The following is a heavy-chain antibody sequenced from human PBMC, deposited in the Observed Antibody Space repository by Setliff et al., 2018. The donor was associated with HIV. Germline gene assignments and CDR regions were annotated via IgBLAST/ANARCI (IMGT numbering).Heavy chain of an antibody. D-gene: IGHD3-22*01. J-gene: IGHJ3*02. CDR1: GGTFSSYA. Sequence: WASVKVSCKASGGTFSSYAISWVRQAPGQGLQWMGGIIPIVGIANYVQKFQGSVTITADKSTSTVYMEFSSLRSEDTAVYYCARGARDMIVVIGGDAFDIWGQGTMVTVSS. CDR2: IIPIVGIA. CDR3: ARGARDMIVVIGGDAFDI. V-gene: IGHV1-69*10.